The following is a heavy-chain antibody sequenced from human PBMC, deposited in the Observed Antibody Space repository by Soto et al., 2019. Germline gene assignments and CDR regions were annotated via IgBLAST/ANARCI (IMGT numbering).Heavy chain of an antibody. CDR3: ARGPVTIFLPYYYYGMDV. CDR2: ISSSGSTI. D-gene: IGHD3-9*01. V-gene: IGHV3-48*03. Sequence: EVQLVESGGGLVQPGGSLRLSCAASGFTFSSYEMNWVRQAPGKGLEWVSYISSSGSTIYYADSVKGRFTISRDNAKNSLYLQINSLRAEDTAVYYCARGPVTIFLPYYYYGMDVWGQGNTVTVSS. CDR1: GFTFSSYE. J-gene: IGHJ6*02.